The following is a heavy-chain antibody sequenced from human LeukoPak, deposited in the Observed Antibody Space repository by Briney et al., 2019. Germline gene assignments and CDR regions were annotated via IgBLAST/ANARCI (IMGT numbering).Heavy chain of an antibody. Sequence: GRSLRLSCTSSGFTFGTYAVSWFRQAPGKGLEWVAFIRSKTFGGTTEYAASVKGRSTISRDDSKGIAYLQMNSLKTEDTAVYYCTRYSGRTDYWGQGTLVSVSS. J-gene: IGHJ4*02. V-gene: IGHV3-49*03. D-gene: IGHD5-18*01. CDR2: IRSKTFGGTT. CDR1: GFTFGTYA. CDR3: TRYSGRTDY.